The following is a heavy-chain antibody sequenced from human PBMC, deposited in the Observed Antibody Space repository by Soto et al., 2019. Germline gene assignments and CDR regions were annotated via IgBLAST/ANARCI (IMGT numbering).Heavy chain of an antibody. CDR1: GFTFRSNG. V-gene: IGHV3-33*06. Sequence: QVQLVESGGGVVQPGRSLRLSCAASGFTFRSNGMHWVRQAPGKGLEWVATIWYDSRNKYYADSVKGRFTISRDNSKNTLYLHMNNLRAEDTGIYYCAKEGNIGSSSWYYFDYWGQGTLVTVSS. J-gene: IGHJ4*02. CDR3: AKEGNIGSSSWYYFDY. CDR2: IWYDSRNK. D-gene: IGHD6-13*01.